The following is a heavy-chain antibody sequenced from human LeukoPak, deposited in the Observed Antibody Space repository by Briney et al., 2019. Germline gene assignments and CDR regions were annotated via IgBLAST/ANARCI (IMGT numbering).Heavy chain of an antibody. CDR2: INHSGST. CDR3: ARLYGSGNN. J-gene: IGHJ4*02. V-gene: IGHV4-34*01. D-gene: IGHD3-10*01. CDR1: GGSFSGYY. Sequence: PSETLSLTCAVYGGSFSGYYWSWIRQPPGKGLEWIGEINHSGSTNYNPSLKSRVTISVDTSKNRFSLKLSSVTAADTAVYYCARLYGSGNNWGQGTLVTVSS.